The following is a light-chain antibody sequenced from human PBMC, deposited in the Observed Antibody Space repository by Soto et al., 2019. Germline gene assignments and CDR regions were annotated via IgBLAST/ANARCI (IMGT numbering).Light chain of an antibody. J-gene: IGKJ2*01. Sequence: EIVMTQSPATLSVSPGGRATLSCRASQSVSSYLAWYQQRPGQPPRLLIYRASTRATGIPARFSGSGSATEFSLSISSLQSEDSAVCYCQQYNTWPPRYTCGQGTKLEI. CDR2: RAS. CDR3: QQYNTWPPRYT. CDR1: QSVSSY. V-gene: IGKV3-15*01.